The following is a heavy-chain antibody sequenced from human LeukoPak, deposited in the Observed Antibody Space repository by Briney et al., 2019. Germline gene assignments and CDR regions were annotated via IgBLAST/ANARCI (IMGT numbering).Heavy chain of an antibody. CDR1: GGSISSSDYY. CDR2: IYYSGST. CDR3: ARAEADTYYYDSSGYYPYL. J-gene: IGHJ4*02. D-gene: IGHD3-22*01. V-gene: IGHV4-30-4*01. Sequence: SETLSLTCTVSGGSISSSDYYWSWIRQPPGKGLEWIGYIYYSGSTYYNPSLKSRVTISVDTSKDQFSLKLSSVTAADTAVYYCARAEADTYYYDSSGYYPYLWGQGTLVTVSS.